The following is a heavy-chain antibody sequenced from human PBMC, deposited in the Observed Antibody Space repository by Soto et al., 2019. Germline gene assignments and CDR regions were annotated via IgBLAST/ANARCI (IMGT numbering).Heavy chain of an antibody. CDR3: AKVFLGVYSSSHTWFAP. V-gene: IGHV3-23*01. Sequence: PGGSLRLSCAASGFTFSSYAMSWVRQAPGKGLEWVSAISGSGGSTYYADSVKGRFTISRDNSKNTLYLQMNSLRAEDTAVYYCAKVFLGVYSSSHTWFAPGAQGTLVT. CDR2: ISGSGGST. J-gene: IGHJ5*02. D-gene: IGHD6-13*01. CDR1: GFTFSSYA.